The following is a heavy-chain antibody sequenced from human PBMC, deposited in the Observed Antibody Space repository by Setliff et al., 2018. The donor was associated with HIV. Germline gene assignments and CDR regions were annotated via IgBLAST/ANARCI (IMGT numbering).Heavy chain of an antibody. CDR2: IYYSGTT. D-gene: IGHD3-3*01. CDR1: GGSISSHY. V-gene: IGHV4-59*11. Sequence: ETLSLTCTVSGGSISSHYWSWIRQPPGKGLEWIAYIYYSGTTSYNPSLKSRVTISVDTSKNQFSLNLTSVTAADTAVYYCARSKTFYDFWGGYYTHGAFKIWGLGTMVTVSS. J-gene: IGHJ3*02. CDR3: ARSKTFYDFWGGYYTHGAFKI.